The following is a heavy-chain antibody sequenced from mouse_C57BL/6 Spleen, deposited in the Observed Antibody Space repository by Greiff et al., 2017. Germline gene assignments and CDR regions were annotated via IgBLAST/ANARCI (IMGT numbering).Heavy chain of an antibody. J-gene: IGHJ4*01. CDR3: ARAHWGYAMDY. CDR1: GYSFTGYY. Sequence: EVKLQESGPELVKPGASVKISCKASGYSFTGYYMNWVKQSPEKSLEWIGEINPSTGGTTYNQKFKAKATLTVDKSSSTAYMQLKSLTSEDSAVYYCARAHWGYAMDYWGQGTSVTVSS. V-gene: IGHV1-42*01. D-gene: IGHD4-1*01. CDR2: INPSTGGT.